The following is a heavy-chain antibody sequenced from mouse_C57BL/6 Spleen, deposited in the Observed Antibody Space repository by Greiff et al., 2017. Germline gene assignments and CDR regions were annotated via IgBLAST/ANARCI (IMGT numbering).Heavy chain of an antibody. CDR1: GFSLTSYG. V-gene: IGHV2-2*01. CDR3: ARNAHDGYHYYAMDY. D-gene: IGHD2-3*01. CDR2: IWSGGST. Sequence: QVQLKESGPGLVQPSQSLSITCTVSGFSLTSYGVHWVRQSPGKGLEWLGVIWSGGSTDYNAAFISRLSISKDNSKSQVFFKMNSLQADDTAIYYCARNAHDGYHYYAMDYWGQGTSVTVSS. J-gene: IGHJ4*01.